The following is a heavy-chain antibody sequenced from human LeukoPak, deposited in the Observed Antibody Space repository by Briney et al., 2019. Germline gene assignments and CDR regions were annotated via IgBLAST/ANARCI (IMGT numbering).Heavy chain of an antibody. J-gene: IGHJ6*02. CDR1: GGSISSSSYY. Sequence: SETLSLTCTVSGGSISSSSYYWGWIRQPPGKGLEWIGSIYYSGSTYYNPSLKSRVTISVDTSKNQFSLKLSSVTAADMAVYYCARTYCSSTSCYRHYYYYYGMDVWGQGTTVTVSS. D-gene: IGHD2-2*01. CDR2: IYYSGST. V-gene: IGHV4-39*01. CDR3: ARTYCSSTSCYRHYYYYYGMDV.